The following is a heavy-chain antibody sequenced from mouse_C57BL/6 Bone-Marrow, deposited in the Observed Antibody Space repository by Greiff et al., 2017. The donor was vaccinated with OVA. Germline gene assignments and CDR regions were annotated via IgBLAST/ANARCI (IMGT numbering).Heavy chain of an antibody. Sequence: QVQLQQPGAELVMPGASVKLSCKASGYTFTSYWMHWVKQRPGQGLEWIGEIDPSDSYTNYNQKFKGKSTLTVDKSSSTAYVQLSSLTSEDSAVYYCASYDYDDGGYYAMDYWGQGTSVTVSS. D-gene: IGHD2-4*01. CDR1: GYTFTSYW. CDR2: IDPSDSYT. V-gene: IGHV1-69*01. CDR3: ASYDYDDGGYYAMDY. J-gene: IGHJ4*01.